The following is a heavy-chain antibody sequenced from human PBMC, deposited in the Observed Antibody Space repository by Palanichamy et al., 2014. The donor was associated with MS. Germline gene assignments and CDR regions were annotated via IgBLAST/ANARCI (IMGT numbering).Heavy chain of an antibody. V-gene: IGHV3-7*01. CDR1: GFSFSSYW. J-gene: IGHJ4*02. CDR3: AKIGYSGWNFDY. CDR2: INQGAGAK. D-gene: IGHD6-19*01. Sequence: EVQLVESGGGLVQPGGSLRLSCAASGFSFSSYWMTWVRQAPGKGLKWVANINQGAGAKHYVDSVKGRFTISRDDAKNSLYQQMNSLRAEDTAVYYCAKIGYSGWNFDYWGQGTLVTVSS.